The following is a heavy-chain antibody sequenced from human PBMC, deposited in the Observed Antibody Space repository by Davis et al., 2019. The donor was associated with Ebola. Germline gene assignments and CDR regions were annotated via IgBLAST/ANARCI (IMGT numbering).Heavy chain of an antibody. CDR2: IYYSGST. CDR1: GGSISSSSYY. V-gene: IGHV4-39*01. D-gene: IGHD6-19*01. CDR3: ARRFSGWYLD. Sequence: MPGGSLRLSCTVSGGSISSSSYYWGWIRQPPGKGLEWIGSIYYSGSTYYNPSLKSRVTISVDTSKNQFSLKLNSVTAADTAVYYCARRFSGWYLDWGQGTLVTVSS. J-gene: IGHJ4*02.